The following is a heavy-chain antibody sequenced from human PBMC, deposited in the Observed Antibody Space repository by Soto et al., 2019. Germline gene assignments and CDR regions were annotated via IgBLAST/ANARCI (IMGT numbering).Heavy chain of an antibody. CDR1: GDTFNSHA. J-gene: IGHJ3*02. CDR2: IIPMFGTA. Sequence: QVQLVQSGVEVKKPGSSVKVSCKVSGDTFNSHAITWVRQAPGQGLEWMGRIIPMFGTANYAQKFQGRVTITADTSTSTAYMELRSLRSEDTAVYYCARSKGVGLVVDAFDIWGQGTMVTVSS. V-gene: IGHV1-69*06. CDR3: ARSKGVGLVVDAFDI. D-gene: IGHD2-8*01.